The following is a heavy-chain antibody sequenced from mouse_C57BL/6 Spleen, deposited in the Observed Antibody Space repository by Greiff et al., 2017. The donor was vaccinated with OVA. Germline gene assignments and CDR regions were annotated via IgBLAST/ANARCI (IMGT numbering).Heavy chain of an antibody. CDR1: GYTFTDYN. J-gene: IGHJ4*01. Sequence: VQLQQSGPELVKPGASVKIPCKASGYTFTDYNMDWVKQSHGKSLEWIGDINPNNGGTIYNQKFKGKATLTVDKSSSTAYMELRSLTSEDTAVYYCARSRGTVVPYYYAMDYWGQGTSVTVSS. CDR2: INPNNGGT. CDR3: ARSRGTVVPYYYAMDY. D-gene: IGHD1-1*01. V-gene: IGHV1-18*01.